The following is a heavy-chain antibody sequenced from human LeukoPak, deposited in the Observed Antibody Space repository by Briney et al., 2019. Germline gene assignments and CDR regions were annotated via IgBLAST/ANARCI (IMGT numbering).Heavy chain of an antibody. CDR3: ARGPRGYYYYYYMDV. Sequence: SETLSLTCAVYGGSFSGYNWSWIRQPPGKGLEWIGEINHSGSTNYNPSLKRRVTISVDTSKNQFSLKLSSVTAADTAVYYCARGPRGYYYYYYMDVWGKGTTVTVSS. CDR2: INHSGST. V-gene: IGHV4-34*01. CDR1: GGSFSGYN. J-gene: IGHJ6*03.